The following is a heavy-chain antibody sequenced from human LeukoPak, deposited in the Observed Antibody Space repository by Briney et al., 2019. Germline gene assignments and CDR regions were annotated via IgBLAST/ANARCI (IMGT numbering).Heavy chain of an antibody. Sequence: GGALTLSCAASGFTFDAYPMSWVRHAPGKGVEWVSSISDSGGSTHYAESVRGRFSLSRDNFEKTLHLQMNRLRAEDTAVYYCAKGKINHDGAFDIWGQGTRVIVAS. CDR1: GFTFDAYP. J-gene: IGHJ3*02. CDR2: ISDSGGST. V-gene: IGHV3-23*01. D-gene: IGHD3-16*01. CDR3: AKGKINHDGAFDI.